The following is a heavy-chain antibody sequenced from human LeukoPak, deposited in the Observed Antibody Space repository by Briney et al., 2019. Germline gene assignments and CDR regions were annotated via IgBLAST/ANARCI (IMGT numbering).Heavy chain of an antibody. CDR1: GFIFNIYG. CDR2: ISSSASTI. D-gene: IGHD1-26*01. CDR3: ARNSGTYYDAFDI. Sequence: GGSLRLSCAGSGFIFNIYGMNWVRQAPGKGLEWVSYISSSASTIYYADSVKGRFTISRDNAKNSLYMQMNSLRAEDTAVYYCARNSGTYYDAFDIWGQGTMVTVSS. J-gene: IGHJ3*02. V-gene: IGHV3-48*01.